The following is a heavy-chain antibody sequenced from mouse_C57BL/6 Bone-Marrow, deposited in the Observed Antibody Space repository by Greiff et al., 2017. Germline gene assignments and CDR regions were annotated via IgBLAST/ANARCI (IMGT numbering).Heavy chain of an antibody. J-gene: IGHJ2*01. CDR2: IDPETGGT. CDR3: TKITTVVAPPYFDY. Sequence: VQLQQSGAELVRPGASVTLSCKASGYTFTDYEMHWVKQTPVHGLEWIGAIDPETGGTAYNQKFKGKAILTADKSSSTAYMELRSLTSEDSAVYYCTKITTVVAPPYFDYWGQGTTLTVSS. D-gene: IGHD1-1*01. CDR1: GYTFTDYE. V-gene: IGHV1-15*01.